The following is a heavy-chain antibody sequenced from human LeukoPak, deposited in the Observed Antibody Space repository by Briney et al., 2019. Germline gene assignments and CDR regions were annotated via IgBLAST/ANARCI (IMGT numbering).Heavy chain of an antibody. V-gene: IGHV4-31*03. J-gene: IGHJ4*02. CDR2: IYYSGST. D-gene: IGHD5-24*01. Sequence: PSQTLSLTYTVSGGSISSGGYYCSWTSKPPGKRLKWIGYIYYSGSTYYNPSLKSRVTISVVTSKNQFSRKLSSVTAADTAVYYCARIDGYNQLYYFDYWGQGTLVTVSS. CDR1: GGSISSGGYY. CDR3: ARIDGYNQLYYFDY.